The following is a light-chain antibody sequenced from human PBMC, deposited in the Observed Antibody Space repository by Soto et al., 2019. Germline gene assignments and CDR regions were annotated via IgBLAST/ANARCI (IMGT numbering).Light chain of an antibody. V-gene: IGKV1-33*01. CDR1: QDINKY. CDR2: DAS. Sequence: DIQMTQSPSSLSASVGDRVTITCQASQDINKYLNWYQQKPGKAPKVLIYDASNSETGVPSRFSGSGSGTYFTFTISSLQPEDFAAYYCQQYDNVLFTSTFGQGTKVEMK. J-gene: IGKJ2*01. CDR3: QQYDNVLFTST.